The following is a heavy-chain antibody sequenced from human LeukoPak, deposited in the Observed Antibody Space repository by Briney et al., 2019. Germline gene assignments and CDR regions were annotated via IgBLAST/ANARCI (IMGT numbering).Heavy chain of an antibody. V-gene: IGHV3-53*01. CDR2: IYSGGST. CDR3: SSGWYHYYYGMDV. J-gene: IGHJ6*04. CDR1: VFTVSSNY. Sequence: GGSLRLSCAASVFTVSSNYMSWVRQAPGKGLEWVSVIYSGGSTYYADSVKGRFTISRDNSKNTLYLQMNSLRAEDTAVYYCSSGWYHYYYGMDVWGKGTTVTVSS. D-gene: IGHD6-19*01.